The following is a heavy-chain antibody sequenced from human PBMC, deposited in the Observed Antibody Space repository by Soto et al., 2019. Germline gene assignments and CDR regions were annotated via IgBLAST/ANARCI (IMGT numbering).Heavy chain of an antibody. V-gene: IGHV4-31*03. D-gene: IGHD3-16*02. Sequence: KPSETLSLTCSVSAGSISGGGYYWSWIRQIPGKGLEWIGYIYYRGSTVYNTSLESRLSMSLATTRSQISLRLNSGSAADTAVYFCARDTPPSPRYEVVHFYGMDVWGQGTTVTVSS. CDR3: ARDTPPSPRYEVVHFYGMDV. CDR1: AGSISGGGYY. CDR2: IYYRGST. J-gene: IGHJ6*02.